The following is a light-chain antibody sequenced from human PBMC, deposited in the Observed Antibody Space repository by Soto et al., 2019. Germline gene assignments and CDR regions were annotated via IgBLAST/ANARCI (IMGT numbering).Light chain of an antibody. CDR2: GAS. J-gene: IGKJ1*01. CDR1: QTVASSY. V-gene: IGKV3-20*01. Sequence: EIVLTQSPGTVSLSPGERATLSCRASQTVASSYLAWYQQKPGQAPRLLIYGASNRATGIPDMFSGSGSGTDFTLTISRLEPEDFAVYFCQQYGNSRTFGQGTKVEIK. CDR3: QQYGNSRT.